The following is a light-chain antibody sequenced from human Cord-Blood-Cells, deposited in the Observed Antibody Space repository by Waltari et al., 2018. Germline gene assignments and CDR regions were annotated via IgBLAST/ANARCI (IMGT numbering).Light chain of an antibody. CDR3: QSADSSGTYVV. Sequence: SYELTQPPSVSVSPGQTARITCPGDALPKQHASWYQQKPGQAPVLVIYKDSERPSGIPERFSGSSSGTTVTLTISGVQAEDEADYYCQSADSSGTYVVFGGGTKLTVL. CDR2: KDS. V-gene: IGLV3-25*02. J-gene: IGLJ2*01. CDR1: ALPKQH.